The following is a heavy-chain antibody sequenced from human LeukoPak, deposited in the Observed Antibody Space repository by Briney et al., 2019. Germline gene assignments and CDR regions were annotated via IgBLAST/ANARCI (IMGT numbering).Heavy chain of an antibody. CDR3: AKDGITMVREVRSDYYYGMDV. CDR2: SSGSGGST. D-gene: IGHD3-10*01. J-gene: IGHJ6*02. CDR1: GFTFSSYA. V-gene: IGHV3-23*01. Sequence: PGGSLRLSCSASGFTFSSYAMSWVRQAPGKGLEWVSASSGSGGSTYYADSVKGRFTISRDNSKNTLYLQMNSLRAEDTAVYYCAKDGITMVREVRSDYYYGMDVWGQGTTVTVSS.